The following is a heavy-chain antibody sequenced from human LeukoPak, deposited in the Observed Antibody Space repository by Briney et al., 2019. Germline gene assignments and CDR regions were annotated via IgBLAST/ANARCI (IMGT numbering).Heavy chain of an antibody. Sequence: GWIRQPPGKGLEWMGIIYPGDSDTRYSPSFQGQVTISADKSISTAYLQWSSLKASDTAMYYCARHGPGITIFGVVQWDYMDVWGKGTTVTVSS. CDR3: ARHGPGITIFGVVQWDYMDV. V-gene: IGHV5-51*01. J-gene: IGHJ6*03. CDR2: IYPGDSDT. D-gene: IGHD3-3*01.